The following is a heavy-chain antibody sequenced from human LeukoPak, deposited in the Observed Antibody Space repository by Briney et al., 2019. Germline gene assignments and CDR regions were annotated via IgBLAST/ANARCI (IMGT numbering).Heavy chain of an antibody. CDR3: AKDVSIAAAGDGGYYGMDV. CDR1: GFTVSSNY. J-gene: IGHJ6*02. Sequence: GGSLRLSCAASGFTVSSNYMSWVRQAPGKGLEWVSVIYSCGSTYYADSVKGRFTISRDNSKNTLYLQMNSLRAEDTAVYYCAKDVSIAAAGDGGYYGMDVWGQGTTVTVSS. V-gene: IGHV3-66*03. D-gene: IGHD6-13*01. CDR2: IYSCGST.